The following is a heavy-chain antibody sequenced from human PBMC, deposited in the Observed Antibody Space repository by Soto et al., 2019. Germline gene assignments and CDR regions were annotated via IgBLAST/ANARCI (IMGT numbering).Heavy chain of an antibody. CDR3: VSGPGHNIGWYHAVYDS. D-gene: IGHD6-19*01. CDR2: ISYDGTNR. V-gene: IGHV3-30*03. J-gene: IGHJ4*02. Sequence: QEQLVESGGGVVPPGRSLRLSCAASGFSFSDYGMNWVRQAPGKGLEWVAVISYDGTNRYHSDSVKGRFYISRDNAKNTLYLQMKALRLEDTAPYYCVSGPGHNIGWYHAVYDSWGQGTRVTVSA. CDR1: GFSFSDYG.